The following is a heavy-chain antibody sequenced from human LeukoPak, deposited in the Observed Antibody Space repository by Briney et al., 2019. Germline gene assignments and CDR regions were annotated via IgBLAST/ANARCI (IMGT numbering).Heavy chain of an antibody. V-gene: IGHV3-7*01. D-gene: IGHD3-9*01. J-gene: IGHJ4*02. Sequence: PGRSLRLSCAASGFTFSSYGMHWVRQAPGKGLEWVANIKQDGSEKYYVDSVKGRFTISRDNAKNSLYLQMNSLRAEDTAVYYCARRFYYDILTGLDYWGQGTLVTVSS. CDR2: IKQDGSEK. CDR3: ARRFYYDILTGLDY. CDR1: GFTFSSYG.